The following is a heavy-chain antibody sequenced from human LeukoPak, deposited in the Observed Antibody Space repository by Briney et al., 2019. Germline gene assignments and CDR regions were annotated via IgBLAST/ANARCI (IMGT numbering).Heavy chain of an antibody. V-gene: IGHV4-34*01. CDR1: GGSFSGYY. J-gene: IGHJ4*02. CDR2: INHSGGT. CDR3: ARLVSIVGATGQLNFDY. Sequence: SETLSLTCAVYGGSFSGYYWSWIRQPPGKGLEWIGEINHSGGTNYNPSLKSRVTISVDTSKNQFSLKLSSVTAADTAVYYCARLVSIVGATGQLNFDYWGQGTLVTVSS. D-gene: IGHD1-26*01.